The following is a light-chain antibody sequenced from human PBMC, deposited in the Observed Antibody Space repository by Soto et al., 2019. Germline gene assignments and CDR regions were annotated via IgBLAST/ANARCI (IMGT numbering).Light chain of an antibody. CDR2: DNN. CDR3: GTWESSLSAHAV. V-gene: IGLV1-51*01. Sequence: QSVLTQPPSVSAAPGQKVTISCSGSSSNIGNNYVSWYQQLPGTAPKLLIYDNNKRPSGIPDRFSRSKSGTSATLGITGLQTVDEADYYSGTWESSLSAHAVFGGGTQLTVL. J-gene: IGLJ7*01. CDR1: SSNIGNNY.